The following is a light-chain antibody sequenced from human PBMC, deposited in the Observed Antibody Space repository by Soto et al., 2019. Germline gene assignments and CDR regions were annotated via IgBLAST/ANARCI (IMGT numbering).Light chain of an antibody. CDR2: DVS. J-gene: IGLJ1*01. CDR1: SSDVGGYNY. Sequence: QSALTQPSSVSGSPGQSITISCPGTSSDVGGYNYVSWYQQHPGKAPKLMIYDVSNRPSGVSNRFSGSKSGNTASLTISGLQAEDEADYYCSSYTSSSTLVFGTG. CDR3: SSYTSSSTLV. V-gene: IGLV2-14*01.